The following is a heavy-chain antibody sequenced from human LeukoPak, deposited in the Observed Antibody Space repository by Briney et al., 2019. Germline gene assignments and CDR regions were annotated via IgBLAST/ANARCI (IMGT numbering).Heavy chain of an antibody. CDR3: ARDLGQYYDTSDNWFDP. CDR1: GFTFSNYW. J-gene: IGHJ5*02. Sequence: GGSLRLSCAASGFTFSNYWMHWVRQAPGKGLGWVSRINSDGINTSYADSVKGRFTISRDNAKNTLNLQMNSLRAEDTAVYYCARDLGQYYDTSDNWFDPWGKGTMVTVSS. V-gene: IGHV3-74*01. D-gene: IGHD3-22*01. CDR2: INSDGINT.